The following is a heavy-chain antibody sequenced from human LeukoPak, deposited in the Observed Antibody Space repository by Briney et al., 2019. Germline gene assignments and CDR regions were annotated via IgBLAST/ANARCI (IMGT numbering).Heavy chain of an antibody. D-gene: IGHD6-13*01. CDR1: GATLSSYG. J-gene: IGHJ4*02. CDR3: AKDSSRWAFDS. CDR2: TSYDGSNE. Sequence: GRSLRLSCTASGATLSSYGMHWVRQAPGKGLEWVAVTSYDGSNEYYADSMKGRFTVSRDNPKNTLYLQMNGLRTEDTAVYYCAKDSSRWAFDSWGQGTLVTVSS. V-gene: IGHV3-30*18.